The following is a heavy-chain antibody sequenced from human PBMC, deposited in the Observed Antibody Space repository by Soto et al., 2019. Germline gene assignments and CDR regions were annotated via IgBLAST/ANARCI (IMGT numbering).Heavy chain of an antibody. CDR1: GGSISSGGYY. CDR2: IYYSGST. CDR3: ARVAVDTAMVLDY. Sequence: SETLSLTCTVSGGSISSGGYYWSWIRQHPGKGLEWIGYIYYSGSTYYNPSLKSRVTISVDTSKNQFSLKLSSVTAADTAVYYCARVAVDTAMVLDYWGQGTLVTVS. V-gene: IGHV4-31*03. D-gene: IGHD5-18*01. J-gene: IGHJ4*02.